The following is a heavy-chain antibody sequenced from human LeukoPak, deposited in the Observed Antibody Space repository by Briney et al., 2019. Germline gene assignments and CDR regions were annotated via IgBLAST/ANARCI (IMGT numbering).Heavy chain of an antibody. V-gene: IGHV3-23*01. Sequence: PGGSLRLSCTASGFTFSTYAMSWVRQAPGKGLEWVSALTGGGGATLYADSVKGRFTISRDNAKNTLYLQMNSLRDEDTAVYYCARFYYDSSRGAYWGQGTLVTVSS. D-gene: IGHD3-22*01. J-gene: IGHJ4*02. CDR3: ARFYYDSSRGAY. CDR1: GFTFSTYA. CDR2: LTGGGGAT.